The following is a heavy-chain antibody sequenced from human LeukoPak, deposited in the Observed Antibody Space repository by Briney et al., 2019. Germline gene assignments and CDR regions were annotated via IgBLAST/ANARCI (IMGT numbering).Heavy chain of an antibody. J-gene: IGHJ4*02. CDR2: IYTSGST. Sequence: SETLSLTCTVSGGSISSYYWSWIRQPAGKGLEWIGRIYTSGSTNYNPSLKSRVTMSVDTSKNQFSLKLSSVTAADTAVYHCTRGGYYEPIDSWGQGTLVTVSS. D-gene: IGHD3-22*01. V-gene: IGHV4-4*07. CDR1: GGSISSYY. CDR3: TRGGYYEPIDS.